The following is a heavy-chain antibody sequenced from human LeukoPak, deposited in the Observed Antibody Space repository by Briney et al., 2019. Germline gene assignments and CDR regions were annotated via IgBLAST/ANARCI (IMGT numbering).Heavy chain of an antibody. CDR3: ARDRRDGYNQRIFDY. V-gene: IGHV4-39*07. D-gene: IGHD5-24*01. CDR1: GGSISSSSYY. CDR2: IYYSGST. Sequence: SETLSLTCTVSGGSISSSSYYWGWIRQPPGKGLEWIGSIYYSGSTYYNPSLKSRVTISVDTSKNQFSLKLSSVTAADTAVYYCARDRRDGYNQRIFDYWGQGTLVTVSS. J-gene: IGHJ4*02.